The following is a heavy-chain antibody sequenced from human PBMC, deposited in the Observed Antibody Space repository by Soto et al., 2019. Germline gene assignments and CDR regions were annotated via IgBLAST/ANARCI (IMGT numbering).Heavy chain of an antibody. D-gene: IGHD3-16*01. CDR2: MYWNDDK. J-gene: IGHJ4*02. Sequence: GSGPTLVNPTPTLTLTCALSGFSVSARGVGVGWIRQPPGKALEWLAIMYWNDDKLYRPSRQSRLTITKDTSKNQVVLTMTNMDPVDTATYYCAHSPWGAAPDYWGQGTPVTVSS. CDR3: AHSPWGAAPDY. CDR1: GFSVSARGVG. V-gene: IGHV2-5*01.